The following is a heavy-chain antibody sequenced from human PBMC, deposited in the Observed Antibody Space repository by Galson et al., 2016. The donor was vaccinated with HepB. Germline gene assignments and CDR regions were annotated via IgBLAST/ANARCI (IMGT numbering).Heavy chain of an antibody. CDR1: SGSINSSSYY. V-gene: IGHV4-39*01. CDR3: ATLGRRMAFDI. D-gene: IGHD2-15*01. CDR2: IYYSGST. J-gene: IGHJ3*02. Sequence: SETLSLTCTVSSGSINSSSYYWGWIRQPPGKGLEWIGRIYYSGSTYYNPSLKSRVTISLDTSKNQFSLKLYSVTAADAAVYYWATLGRRMAFDIWGQGTMVTVSS.